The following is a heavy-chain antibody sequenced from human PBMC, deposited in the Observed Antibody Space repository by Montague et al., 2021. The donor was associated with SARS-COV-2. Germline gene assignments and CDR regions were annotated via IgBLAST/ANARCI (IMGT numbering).Heavy chain of an antibody. CDR2: INHSGST. CDR1: GGSFSGYY. D-gene: IGHD3-10*01. CDR3: ARVRYYGSGTSLGMDV. J-gene: IGHJ6*02. Sequence: SETLSLTCAVYGGSFSGYYWSWIRQPPGKGLGWIGEINHSGSTNYNPSLKSRVTISVDTSKNQFSLKLSSVTAADTDVYYCARVRYYGSGTSLGMDVWGQGTTVTVSS. V-gene: IGHV4-34*01.